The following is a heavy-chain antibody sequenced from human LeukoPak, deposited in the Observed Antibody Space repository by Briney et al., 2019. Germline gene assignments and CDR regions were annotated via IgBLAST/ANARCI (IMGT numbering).Heavy chain of an antibody. J-gene: IGHJ3*02. CDR3: ARDPTGEHAFDI. CDR1: GFTFSSYA. CDR2: ISGSGGST. Sequence: GGSLRLSCAASGFTFSSYAMSWVRQAPGKGLEWVSAISGSGGSTYYADSVKGRFTISRDNSKSTLYLQMNTLRAEDTALYYCARDPTGEHAFDIWGQGTMVTVSS. D-gene: IGHD1-14*01. V-gene: IGHV3-23*01.